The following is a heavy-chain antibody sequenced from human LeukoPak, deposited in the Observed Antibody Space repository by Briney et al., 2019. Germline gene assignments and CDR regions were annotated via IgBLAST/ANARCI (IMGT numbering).Heavy chain of an antibody. CDR3: ARSYSSGWYVFDY. Sequence: PSETLSLTCTVSGGSISSYYWSWIRQPPGKGLEWIGYIYYSGSTNYNPSLKSRVPISVDTSKNQFSLKLSSVTAADTAVYYCARSYSSGWYVFDYWGQGTLVTVSS. V-gene: IGHV4-59*01. J-gene: IGHJ4*02. CDR1: GGSISSYY. CDR2: IYYSGST. D-gene: IGHD6-19*01.